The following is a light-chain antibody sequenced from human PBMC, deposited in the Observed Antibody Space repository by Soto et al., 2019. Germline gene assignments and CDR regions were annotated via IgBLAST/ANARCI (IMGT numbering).Light chain of an antibody. CDR2: ENN. Sequence: NFMLTQPHSVSASPGKTVTISCTRSSGSIANNYMQWYQQRPGSAPTTVIFENNQRPSGVPDRFSGSTDGSSNSASLTISGLQTEDEADYYCQSYDSRFVVFGGGTKLTVL. CDR3: QSYDSRFVV. V-gene: IGLV6-57*04. J-gene: IGLJ2*01. CDR1: SGSIANNY.